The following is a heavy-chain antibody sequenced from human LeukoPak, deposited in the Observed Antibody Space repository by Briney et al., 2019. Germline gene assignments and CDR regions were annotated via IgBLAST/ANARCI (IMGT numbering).Heavy chain of an antibody. J-gene: IGHJ3*02. CDR2: IIPIFGTA. Sequence: ASVKLSCKASGGTFSSYAISWVRQAPGQRLGWMGGIIPIFGTANYAQKFQGRVTITADESTSTAYMELSSLRSEDTAVYYCAREWELAFDIWGQGTMVTVSS. CDR1: GGTFSSYA. V-gene: IGHV1-69*13. CDR3: AREWELAFDI. D-gene: IGHD1-26*01.